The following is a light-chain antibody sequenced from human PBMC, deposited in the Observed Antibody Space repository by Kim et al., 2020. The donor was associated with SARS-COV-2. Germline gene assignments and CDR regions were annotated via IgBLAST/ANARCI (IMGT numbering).Light chain of an antibody. CDR2: EVS. CDR3: CSYAGSSTV. J-gene: IGLJ3*02. V-gene: IGLV2-23*02. CDR1: SSDVGSYNL. Sequence: QSALTQPASVSGSPGQSITISCTGTSSDVGSYNLVSWYQQHPGKAPKLMIYEVSKRPSGVSNRFSGSKSGNTASLTISGLHAEDEADYYCCSYAGSSTVFGGGTQLTVL.